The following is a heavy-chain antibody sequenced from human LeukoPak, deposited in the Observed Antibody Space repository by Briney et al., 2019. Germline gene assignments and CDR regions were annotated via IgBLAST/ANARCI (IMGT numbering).Heavy chain of an antibody. CDR3: ARAPLYDYVWGSYSSFDP. CDR2: ISAYNGNT. CDR1: GCTFTSYG. J-gene: IGHJ5*02. Sequence: RASVKVSCKASGCTFTSYGISWVRQAPGQGLEWMGWISAYNGNTNYAQKLQGRVTMTTDTSTSTAYMELRSLRSDDTAVYYCARAPLYDYVWGSYSSFDPWGQGTLVTVSS. V-gene: IGHV1-18*01. D-gene: IGHD3-16*01.